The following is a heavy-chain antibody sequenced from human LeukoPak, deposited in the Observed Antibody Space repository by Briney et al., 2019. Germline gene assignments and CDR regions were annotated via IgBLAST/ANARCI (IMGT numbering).Heavy chain of an antibody. CDR1: GFTFSSYW. V-gene: IGHV3-7*01. J-gene: IGHJ5*02. D-gene: IGHD6-13*01. CDR3: ARVGSSSTYNNWFDP. CDR2: ISQDGSQK. Sequence: GGSLRLSCAASGFTFSSYWMSWVRQAPGKGLEWVATISQDGSQKYYVDSVKGRFTISRDNAKNSLYLQMNSLRAEDTAVYYCARVGSSSTYNNWFDPWGQGTLVTVSS.